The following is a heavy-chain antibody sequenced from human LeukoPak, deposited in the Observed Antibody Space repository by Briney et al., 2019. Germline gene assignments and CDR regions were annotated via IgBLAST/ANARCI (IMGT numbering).Heavy chain of an antibody. CDR1: GGSISRYY. V-gene: IGHV4-59*01. CDR2: IYYSGST. Sequence: PSETLSLTCTVSGGSISRYYWSWIRQPPGKGLEWIGYIYYSGSTNYNPSLKSRVTISVDTSKNQFSLKLSSVTAADTAVYYCARAERITIFGVVIIKVEAFDIWGQGTMVTVSS. CDR3: ARAERITIFGVVIIKVEAFDI. D-gene: IGHD3-3*01. J-gene: IGHJ3*02.